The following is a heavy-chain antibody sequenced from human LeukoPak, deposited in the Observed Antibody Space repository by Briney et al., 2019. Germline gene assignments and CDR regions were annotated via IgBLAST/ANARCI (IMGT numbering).Heavy chain of an antibody. Sequence: SETLSLTCTVSGASISSYYWSWIRQPPGKGLEWIGEINYSGSTNYNPSLKSRVTISVDASKNQFSLKLSSVTAADTAVYYCARGVCSGGSCYSEWNYWGQGTLVTVSS. J-gene: IGHJ4*02. CDR1: GASISSYY. D-gene: IGHD2-15*01. V-gene: IGHV4-34*01. CDR3: ARGVCSGGSCYSEWNY. CDR2: INYSGST.